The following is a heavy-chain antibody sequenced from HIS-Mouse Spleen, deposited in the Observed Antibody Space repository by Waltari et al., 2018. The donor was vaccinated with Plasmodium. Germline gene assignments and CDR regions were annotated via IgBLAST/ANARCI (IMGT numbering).Heavy chain of an antibody. CDR2: INHSGST. CDR1: GGSFSGYY. D-gene: IGHD7-27*01. Sequence: QVQLQQWGAGLLKPSETLSLTCAVYGGSFSGYYWSWIRQPPGKGLEWIGEINHSGSTNYNPFHKRRVTILVDTSKNQFSLKLSSVTAADTAVYYCARAPTGETYFDYWGQGTLVTVSS. J-gene: IGHJ4*02. CDR3: ARAPTGETYFDY. V-gene: IGHV4-34*01.